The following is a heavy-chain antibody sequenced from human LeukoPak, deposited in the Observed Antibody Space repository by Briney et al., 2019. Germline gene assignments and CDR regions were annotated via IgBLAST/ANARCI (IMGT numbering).Heavy chain of an antibody. CDR2: IIPILNIT. CDR3: ARDDRFGELLGGWFDP. J-gene: IGHJ5*02. V-gene: IGHV1-69*04. CDR1: RGTFSKYA. Sequence: SVKVSCKASRGTFSKYAISWVRQAPGQGLEWMGRIIPILNITHYAQKFQGRVTIAADKSTSTAYMELSSLRSEDTAVYYCARDDRFGELLGGWFDPWGQGTLVTVSS. D-gene: IGHD3-10*01.